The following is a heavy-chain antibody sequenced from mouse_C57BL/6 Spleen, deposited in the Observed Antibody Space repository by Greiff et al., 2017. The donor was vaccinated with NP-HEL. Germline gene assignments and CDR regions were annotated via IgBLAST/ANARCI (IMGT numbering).Heavy chain of an antibody. CDR1: GFTFTDYY. D-gene: IGHD4-1*01. V-gene: IGHV7-3*01. CDR2: IRNKANGYTT. Sequence: EVKLVESGGGLVQPGGSLSLSCAASGFTFTDYYMSWVRQPPGKALEWLGFIRNKANGYTTEYSASVKGRFTISSDNSQSILYLQMNALRAEDSATYYCARNWDGGAMDYWGQGTSVTVSS. CDR3: ARNWDGGAMDY. J-gene: IGHJ4*01.